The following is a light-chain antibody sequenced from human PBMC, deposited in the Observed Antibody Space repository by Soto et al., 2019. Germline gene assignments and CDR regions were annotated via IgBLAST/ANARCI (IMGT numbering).Light chain of an antibody. Sequence: IQMTQSPSSLSASVGDRVTITCRASHGIRDELGWYQQKPGTAPKVLIYHASNLQSGVPSRFSGSGSGTEFTLTISSLQPDDFATYYCQQYNSYSFGQGTKVDIK. J-gene: IGKJ1*01. CDR3: QQYNSYS. V-gene: IGKV1-17*01. CDR2: HAS. CDR1: HGIRDE.